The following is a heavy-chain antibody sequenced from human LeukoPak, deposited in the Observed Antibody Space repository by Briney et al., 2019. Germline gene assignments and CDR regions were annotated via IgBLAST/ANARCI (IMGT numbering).Heavy chain of an antibody. CDR3: ARKNVMYGDPLDV. J-gene: IGHJ6*04. CDR1: GGSFSGYY. V-gene: IGHV4-34*01. CDR2: INHSGST. Sequence: SEILSLTCAVYGGSFSGYYWSCIRQPPGKGLEWIGEINHSGSTNYNPSLKSRVTISVDTSKNQFSLKLSSVTAADTAVYYCARKNVMYGDPLDVWGKGTTVTVSS. D-gene: IGHD2-21*02.